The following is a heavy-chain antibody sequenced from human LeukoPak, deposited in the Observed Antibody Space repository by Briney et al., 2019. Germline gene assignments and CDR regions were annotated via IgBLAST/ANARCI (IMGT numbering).Heavy chain of an antibody. CDR3: ATVEREYFDTSGYFDY. Sequence: GGSLRLSCAASGFTFSSYAMSWVRQAPGKGLEWVSSISGSSGSGGSTHYADSVKGRVTISRDNSKNTLSLQMNSLRAEDTAVYYCATVEREYFDTSGYFDYWGQGTLVTVSS. V-gene: IGHV3-23*01. J-gene: IGHJ4*02. CDR1: GFTFSSYA. D-gene: IGHD3-22*01. CDR2: ISGSSGSGGST.